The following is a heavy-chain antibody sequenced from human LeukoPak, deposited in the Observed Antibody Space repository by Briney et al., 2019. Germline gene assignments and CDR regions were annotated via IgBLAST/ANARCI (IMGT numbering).Heavy chain of an antibody. J-gene: IGHJ3*01. Sequence: PSETLSLTCTVSGGSISSGSDYWSWIRQPAGKGLQWIGRTYSSGSTSYSPSLKSRVTILLDTSKNQFSLNLSSVTAADTAVYYCARVTGSVAAFVWGQGTMVTVSS. CDR1: GGSISSGSDY. CDR3: ARVTGSVAAFV. CDR2: TYSSGST. V-gene: IGHV4-61*02. D-gene: IGHD2-15*01.